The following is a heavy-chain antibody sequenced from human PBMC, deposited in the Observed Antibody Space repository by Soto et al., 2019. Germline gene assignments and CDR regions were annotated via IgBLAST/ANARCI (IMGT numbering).Heavy chain of an antibody. CDR3: ARDVRGDYSSYWYFDL. V-gene: IGHV3-7*03. CDR1: GFTFSSYW. D-gene: IGHD4-17*01. J-gene: IGHJ2*01. CDR2: IKQDGSEK. Sequence: EVQLVASGGGLVQPGGSLRLSCAASGFTFSSYWMSWVRQAPGKGLEWVANIKQDGSEKYYVDSVKGRFTISRDNAKNSLYLQMNSLRADDTAVYYCARDVRGDYSSYWYFDLWGRGTLVTVSS.